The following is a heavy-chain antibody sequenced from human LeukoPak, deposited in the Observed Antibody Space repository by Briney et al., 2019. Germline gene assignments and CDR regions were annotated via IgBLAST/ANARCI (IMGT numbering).Heavy chain of an antibody. CDR3: ARHCSSGGSCNWFDP. J-gene: IGHJ5*02. D-gene: IGHD6-19*01. CDR2: IYYSGST. Sequence: SETLSLTCAVYGGSISSSSYYWGWIRQPPGKGLEWIGSIYYSGSTYYNPSLKSRVTISVDTSKNQFSLKLSSVTAADTAVYYCARHCSSGGSCNWFDPWGQGTLVTVSS. V-gene: IGHV4-39*01. CDR1: GGSISSSSYY.